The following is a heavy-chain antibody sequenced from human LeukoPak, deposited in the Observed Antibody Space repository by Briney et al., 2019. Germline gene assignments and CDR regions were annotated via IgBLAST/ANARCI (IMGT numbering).Heavy chain of an antibody. D-gene: IGHD3-22*01. J-gene: IGHJ3*02. CDR3: ASSKYYYDSSGRRQDAFGI. CDR2: IIPIFGTA. V-gene: IGHV1-69*05. CDR1: GGTFSSYA. Sequence: ASVKVSCKASGGTFSSYAISWVRQAPGQGLEWMGGIIPIFGTANYAQKFQGRVTITTDESTSTAYMELSSLRSEDTAVYYCASSKYYYDSSGRRQDAFGIWGQGTMVTVSS.